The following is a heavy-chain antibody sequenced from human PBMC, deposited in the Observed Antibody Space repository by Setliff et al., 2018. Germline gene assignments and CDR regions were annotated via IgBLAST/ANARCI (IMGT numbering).Heavy chain of an antibody. CDR2: INPNSGGT. V-gene: IGHV1-2*02. CDR1: GYTFGAHY. Sequence: ASVKVSCKASGYTFGAHYIHWVRQAPGQGFEWMGWINPNSGGTNYAQKLQGRVTMTTDTSTSTAYMELRSLRSDDTAIYYCARAPRLEWILPTFDYWGQGTPVTVSS. J-gene: IGHJ4*02. D-gene: IGHD3-3*01. CDR3: ARAPRLEWILPTFDY.